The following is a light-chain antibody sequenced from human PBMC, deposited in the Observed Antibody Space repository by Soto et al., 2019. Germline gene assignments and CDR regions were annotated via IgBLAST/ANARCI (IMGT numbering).Light chain of an antibody. CDR2: GAS. V-gene: IGKV3D-15*01. CDR3: QHYQVGQPIA. Sequence: EIVMTQSPATLSVSPGERATLSCRASQSVSSNLAWYQQKPCHAPSLLMSGASSRATGIPDSFSGSGSETDFTLTISRLEPEDFALYYCQHYQVGQPIAFGRGTRLEIK. J-gene: IGKJ5*01. CDR1: QSVSSN.